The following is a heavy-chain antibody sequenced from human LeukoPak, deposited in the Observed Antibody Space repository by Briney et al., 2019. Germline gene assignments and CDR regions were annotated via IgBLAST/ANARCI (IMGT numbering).Heavy chain of an antibody. CDR1: GFTLTTYR. CDR3: ARDKDVYFDY. J-gene: IGHJ4*02. V-gene: IGHV3-21*01. CDR2: ISSSSSYI. Sequence: GGSLRLSRVGTGFTLTTYRMNWVRQAPRKGLELVLSISSSSSYIYYADSVKGRITISRNNANNSLYLQMNSLRVEDTAVYYCARDKDVYFDYWGQGTLVTVSS.